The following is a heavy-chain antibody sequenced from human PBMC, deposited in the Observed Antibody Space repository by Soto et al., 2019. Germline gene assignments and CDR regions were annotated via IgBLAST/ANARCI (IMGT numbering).Heavy chain of an antibody. D-gene: IGHD2-21*01. CDR1: GGSISSGGSS. Sequence: SGNLSPTCAVSGGSISSGGSSWNWIRQPPGKGLEWIGYIYHSGSTYYNPSLKSRVTISVDRSKNQFSLKLSSVTAADTAVYYCARGNVVAIDYWGQGTLVTVSS. J-gene: IGHJ4*02. V-gene: IGHV4-30-2*01. CDR2: IYHSGST. CDR3: ARGNVVAIDY.